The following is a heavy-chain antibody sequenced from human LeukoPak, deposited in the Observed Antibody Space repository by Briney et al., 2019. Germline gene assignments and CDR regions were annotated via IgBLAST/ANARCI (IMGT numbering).Heavy chain of an antibody. J-gene: IGHJ4*02. CDR3: ARRGDGGRSFDY. V-gene: IGHV3-30*14. CDR2: ISYDGSNK. CDR1: GFTFSSYP. D-gene: IGHD4-23*01. Sequence: PGGSLRLSCAASGFTFSSYPMHWARKAPGKGLKWVAVISYDGSNKYYADSVKGRFTISRDNSKNTLYLQVNSLRAEDTAVYYCARRGDGGRSFDYWGQGTLVTVSS.